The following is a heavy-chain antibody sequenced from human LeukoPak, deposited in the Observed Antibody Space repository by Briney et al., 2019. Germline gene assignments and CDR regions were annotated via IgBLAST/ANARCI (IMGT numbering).Heavy chain of an antibody. CDR3: ARESIAVAGTPPHFDY. J-gene: IGHJ4*02. CDR1: GGSFSGYY. Sequence: SETLSLTCAVYGGSFSGYYWSWIRQPPGKGLEWIGEINHSGSTNYNPSLKSRVTISVDTSKNQFSLKLSSVTAADTAVYYCARESIAVAGTPPHFDYWGQGTLVTVSS. D-gene: IGHD6-19*01. V-gene: IGHV4-34*01. CDR2: INHSGST.